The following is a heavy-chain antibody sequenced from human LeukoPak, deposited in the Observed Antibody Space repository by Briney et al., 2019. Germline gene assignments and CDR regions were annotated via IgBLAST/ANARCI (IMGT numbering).Heavy chain of an antibody. CDR1: GFTFSGSA. D-gene: IGHD3-22*01. V-gene: IGHV3-73*01. CDR3: TRLPTEDSSVYAFDI. J-gene: IGHJ3*02. CDR2: IRSKANSYAT. Sequence: GGSLSLSCAASGFTFSGSAMHWVRQASGKGLEWVGRIRSKANSYATAYAASVKGRFTISRDDSKNTAYLQMNSLKTEDTAVYYCTRLPTEDSSVYAFDIWGQGTMVTVSS.